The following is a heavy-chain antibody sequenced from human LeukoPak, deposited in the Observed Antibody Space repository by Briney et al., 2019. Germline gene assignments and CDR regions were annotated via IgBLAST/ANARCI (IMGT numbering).Heavy chain of an antibody. Sequence: SETLSLTCTVSGGSISSGDYYWSWIRQPPGKGLEWIGYIYYSGSTYYNPSLKSRVTISVDTSKNQFPLKLSSVTAADTAVYYCAGSSGYYKGRAFDIWGQGTMVTVSS. V-gene: IGHV4-30-4*08. D-gene: IGHD3-22*01. CDR1: GGSISSGDYY. CDR3: AGSSGYYKGRAFDI. CDR2: IYYSGST. J-gene: IGHJ3*02.